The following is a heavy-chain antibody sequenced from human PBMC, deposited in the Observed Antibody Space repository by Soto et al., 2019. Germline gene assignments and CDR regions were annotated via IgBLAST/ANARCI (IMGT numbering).Heavy chain of an antibody. Sequence: ASVKVSCKASGHTFPSYAMHWVRQAPGQRLEWMGWINAGNGNTKYSQKFQGRVTITRDTSASTAYMELSSLRSEDTAVYYCARGWYYDFWSGYSTYDYWGQGTLVTVSS. CDR2: INAGNGNT. V-gene: IGHV1-3*01. D-gene: IGHD3-3*01. J-gene: IGHJ4*02. CDR3: ARGWYYDFWSGYSTYDY. CDR1: GHTFPSYA.